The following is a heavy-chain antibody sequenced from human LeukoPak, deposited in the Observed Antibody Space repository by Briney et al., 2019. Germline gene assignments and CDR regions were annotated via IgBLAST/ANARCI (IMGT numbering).Heavy chain of an antibody. CDR2: IYWNDDK. Sequence: SGPTLVNPTQTLTLTCTLSGFSLTTSGVGVGWIRQPPGKALEWLALIYWNDDKRYSPSLKSRVTIIKDTSKNQVVLTMTNMDPVDTATYYCAHQAGIAVPFDFWGQGTLVTVSS. J-gene: IGHJ4*02. CDR1: GFSLTTSGVG. V-gene: IGHV2-5*01. D-gene: IGHD6-19*01. CDR3: AHQAGIAVPFDF.